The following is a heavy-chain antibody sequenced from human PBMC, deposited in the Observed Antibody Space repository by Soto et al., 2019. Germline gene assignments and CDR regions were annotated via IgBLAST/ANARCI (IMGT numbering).Heavy chain of an antibody. V-gene: IGHV1-46*03. CDR2: INPSGGST. J-gene: IGHJ3*02. D-gene: IGHD2-2*01. CDR3: ASYCSSTSCYNHAFDI. Sequence: QVQLVQSGAEVKKPGASVKVSCKASGYTFTSYYMHWVRQAPGQGLEWMGIINPSGGSTSYEQKFQGRVTMTRDTSTSTVYMELSSLRSEDTAVYYCASYCSSTSCYNHAFDIWGQGTMVTVSS. CDR1: GYTFTSYY.